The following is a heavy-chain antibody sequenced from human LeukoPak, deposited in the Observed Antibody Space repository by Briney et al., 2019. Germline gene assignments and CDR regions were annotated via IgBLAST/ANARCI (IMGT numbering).Heavy chain of an antibody. CDR3: AKTVVVAATEDEYYFDY. J-gene: IGHJ4*02. D-gene: IGHD2-15*01. CDR1: GFTFDDYA. V-gene: IGHV3-9*01. CDR2: ISWNNGSI. Sequence: GGSLRLSCAASGFTFDDYAMHWVRQAPGKGLEWVSGISWNNGSIGYADSVKGRFTISRDNAKNSLYLQMNSLRAEDTALYYCAKTVVVAATEDEYYFDYWGQGTLVTVSS.